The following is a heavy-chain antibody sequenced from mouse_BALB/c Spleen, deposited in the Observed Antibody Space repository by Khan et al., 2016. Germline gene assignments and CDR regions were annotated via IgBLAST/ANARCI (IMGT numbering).Heavy chain of an antibody. V-gene: IGHV2-9-2*01. CDR2: LWTGGGT. J-gene: IGHJ4*01. CDR1: GFSLTSYY. D-gene: IGHD1-1*01. Sequence: VELVESGPGLVAPSQSLSITCTVSGFSLTSYYISWIRQPPRKGLEWRGVLWTGGGTTYNSAFMSRLSISKDTSKSQVFLKMNSLQTDDPAIYSRERENDGSRWGNDAMDYWGQGTSATVSS. CDR3: ERENDGSRWGNDAMDY.